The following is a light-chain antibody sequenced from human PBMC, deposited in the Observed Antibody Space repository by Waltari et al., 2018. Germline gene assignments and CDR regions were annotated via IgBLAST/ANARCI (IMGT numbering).Light chain of an antibody. CDR3: YSYASGYWV. CDR1: SSDVGGYNY. J-gene: IGLJ3*02. V-gene: IGLV2-11*01. CDR2: DVT. Sequence: QSALTQPRSVSGSPGQSVTISCTGTSSDVGGYNYVSWYQHRPGKAPKLIIYDVTKRPAGVPDRFSGSQSGNTASLTISALQAEDEADYYCYSYASGYWVFGGGTKLTVL.